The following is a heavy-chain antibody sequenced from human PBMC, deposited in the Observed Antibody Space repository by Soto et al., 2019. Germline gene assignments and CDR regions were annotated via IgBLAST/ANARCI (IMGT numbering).Heavy chain of an antibody. J-gene: IGHJ4*02. Sequence: HSWSIYITRTVSRETMYDYEGGGIRQSPGKGLEHIGYLHYSGSANYNPSLKSRVTISMDTSKNQFSLRLTSVTAADTAIYYCARSGHSFAGAVWGQGILVTVSS. CDR1: RETMYDYE. CDR3: ARSGHSFAGAV. CDR2: LHYSGSA. D-gene: IGHD3-16*01. V-gene: IGHV4-59*01.